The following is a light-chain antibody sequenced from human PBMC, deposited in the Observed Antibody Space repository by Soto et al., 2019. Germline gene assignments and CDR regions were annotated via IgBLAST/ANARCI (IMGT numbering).Light chain of an antibody. V-gene: IGLV2-14*03. CDR2: DVS. Sequence: QSVLTQPASVSGSPGQSITISCTGTSSDVGNYNYVSWHQHHPGKAPKLMINDVSNRPSGVSSRFSGSKSGNTASLTISGLQAEDEADYYCSSYTSSDTYVFGTGTNVTV. J-gene: IGLJ1*01. CDR1: SSDVGNYNY. CDR3: SSYTSSDTYV.